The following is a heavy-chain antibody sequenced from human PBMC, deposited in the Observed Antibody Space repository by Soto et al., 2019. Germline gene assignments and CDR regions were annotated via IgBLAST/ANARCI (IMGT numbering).Heavy chain of an antibody. V-gene: IGHV1-69*01. D-gene: IGHD4-17*01. Sequence: SVKVSCKASGGTFSSYAISWVRQAPGQGLEWMGGIIPIFGTANYAQKFLGRVTITADESTSTAYMELRSLTSDDTAVYYCARDLGYSDFDVHYWGQGTLVTVSS. J-gene: IGHJ4*02. CDR1: GGTFSSYA. CDR3: ARDLGYSDFDVHY. CDR2: IIPIFGTA.